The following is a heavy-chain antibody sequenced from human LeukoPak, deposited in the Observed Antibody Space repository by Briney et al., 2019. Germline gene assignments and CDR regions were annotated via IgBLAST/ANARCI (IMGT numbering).Heavy chain of an antibody. V-gene: IGHV4-34*01. D-gene: IGHD1-26*01. CDR1: GGSFSGYY. CDR2: INHSGST. J-gene: IGHJ4*02. CDR3: ARHVARIVGASRFFDY. Sequence: PSETLSLTCAVYGGSFSGYYWSWIRQPPGKGLEWIGEINHSGSTNYNPSLKSRVTISVDTSKNQFSLKLSSVTAADTAVYYCARHVARIVGASRFFDYWGQGTLVTVSS.